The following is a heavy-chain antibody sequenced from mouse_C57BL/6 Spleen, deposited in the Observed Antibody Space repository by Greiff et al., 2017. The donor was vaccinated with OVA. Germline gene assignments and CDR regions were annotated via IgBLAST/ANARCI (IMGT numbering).Heavy chain of an antibody. J-gene: IGHJ2*01. CDR1: GYTFTSYW. V-gene: IGHV1-69*01. CDR2: IDPSDSYT. CDR3: ARRSETSDY. Sequence: VQLQQPGAELVMPGASVKLSCKASGYTFTSYWMHWVKQRPGQGLEWIGEIDPSDSYTNYNQKFKGKSTVTVDKSSSTAYMQLSGLTSEDSAVYYCARRSETSDYWGQGTTLTVSS. D-gene: IGHD6-1*01.